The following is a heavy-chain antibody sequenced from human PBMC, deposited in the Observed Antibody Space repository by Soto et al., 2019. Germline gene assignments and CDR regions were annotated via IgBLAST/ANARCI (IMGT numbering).Heavy chain of an antibody. CDR2: INTDGSST. CDR3: ARGLDVEMATSTVY. J-gene: IGHJ4*02. D-gene: IGHD5-12*01. V-gene: IGHV3-74*03. Sequence: GGSLSLSCAASGFTFSTDWMHWVRQAPGKGLVWVSRINTDGSSTTYADSVKGRFTISRDNAKNSLYLQMNSLRAEDTALYYCARGLDVEMATSTVYWGQGTLVTVSS. CDR1: GFTFSTDW.